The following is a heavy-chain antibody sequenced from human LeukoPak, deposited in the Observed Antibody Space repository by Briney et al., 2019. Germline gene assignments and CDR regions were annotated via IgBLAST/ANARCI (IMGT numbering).Heavy chain of an antibody. Sequence: PGGSLRLSCAASGFTFSSYWMHWVRQAPGKGLVWVSRINSDGSSTSYADSVKGRFTISRDNAKNTLYLQMNSLRAEDTAVYYCAREGRRVMSSVTPRWFDPWGQGTLVTVSS. CDR1: GFTFSSYW. D-gene: IGHD6-25*01. CDR2: INSDGSST. J-gene: IGHJ5*02. CDR3: AREGRRVMSSVTPRWFDP. V-gene: IGHV3-74*01.